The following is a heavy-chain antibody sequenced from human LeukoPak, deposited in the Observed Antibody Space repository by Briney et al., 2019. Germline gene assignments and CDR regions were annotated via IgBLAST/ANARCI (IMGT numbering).Heavy chain of an antibody. Sequence: PGGSLRLSCAASGFTFRRYWMSWVRQAPGKGLEWVASINQGGSRLHYLDSVTGRFIISRDDAQNSLFLQMTRLRVDDTAVYYCARLKDDVTKLDYWGQGTLVSVSS. CDR1: GFTFRRYW. D-gene: IGHD2-8*01. CDR3: ARLKDDVTKLDY. V-gene: IGHV3-7*01. J-gene: IGHJ4*02. CDR2: INQGGSRL.